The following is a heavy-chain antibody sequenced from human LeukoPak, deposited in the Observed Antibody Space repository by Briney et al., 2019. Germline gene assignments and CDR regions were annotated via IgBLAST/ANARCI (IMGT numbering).Heavy chain of an antibody. D-gene: IGHD3-3*01. Sequence: GGSLRLSCAASGFTFSSYAMHWVRQAPGKGLEWVAVISYDGSNKYYADSVKGRFTISRDNSKNTLYLQMNSLRAEDTAVYYCARADFGSGYYNYWGQGTLVSVSS. CDR3: ARADFGSGYYNY. CDR2: ISYDGSNK. J-gene: IGHJ4*02. V-gene: IGHV3-30-3*01. CDR1: GFTFSSYA.